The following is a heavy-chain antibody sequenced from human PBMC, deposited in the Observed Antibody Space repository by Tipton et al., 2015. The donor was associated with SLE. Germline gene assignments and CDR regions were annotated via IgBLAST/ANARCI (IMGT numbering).Heavy chain of an antibody. CDR3: ARTSKETDVFDI. J-gene: IGHJ3*02. V-gene: IGHV4-34*01. CDR1: GGSFSGYY. CDR2: INHSGNT. Sequence: TLSLTCAVYGGSFSGYYWSWIRQPPGKGLEWIGEINHSGNTNYNPSLKSRVTISIDTSKNQFSLKLSSVTAADTAIYYCARTSKETDVFDIWGQGTMVTVSS.